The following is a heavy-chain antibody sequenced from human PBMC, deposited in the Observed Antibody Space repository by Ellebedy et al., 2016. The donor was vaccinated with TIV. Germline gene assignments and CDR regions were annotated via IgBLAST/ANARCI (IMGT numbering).Heavy chain of an antibody. J-gene: IGHJ6*02. CDR3: SRHRGYGMDV. V-gene: IGHV5-10-1*01. CDR2: VDPCDSYT. D-gene: IGHD3-10*01. Sequence: GESLKISCKGSGYSFTNNWISWVRQMPGKGLEWMGGVDPCDSYTNYSPSFQGLVTISADESARTAYLQWPSLKASDSATYYCSRHRGYGMDVWGQGTTVTVSS. CDR1: GYSFTNNW.